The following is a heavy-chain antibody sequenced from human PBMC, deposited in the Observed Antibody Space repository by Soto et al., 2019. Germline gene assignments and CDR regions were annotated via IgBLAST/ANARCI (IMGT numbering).Heavy chain of an antibody. J-gene: IGHJ4*02. V-gene: IGHV1-2*02. Sequence: ASVKVSCKASGYTFTGYYMHWVRQAPGQGLEWMGWINPNNGGTNYAQKLQGRVTMTRDTSISTAYMELSSLRSDDTAVYYCARDRRSPYSSGWYLFWGQGTLVTVSS. D-gene: IGHD6-19*01. CDR2: INPNNGGT. CDR1: GYTFTGYY. CDR3: ARDRRSPYSSGWYLF.